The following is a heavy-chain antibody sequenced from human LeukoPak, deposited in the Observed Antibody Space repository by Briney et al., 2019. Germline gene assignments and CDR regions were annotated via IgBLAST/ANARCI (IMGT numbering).Heavy chain of an antibody. Sequence: GGSLRLSCAASGFTFSSYSMNWVRQAPGKGLEWVSYISSSSSTIYYADSVKGRFTISRDNAKNSLYLQMNSLRAEDTAVYYCAKDRAAGYFDYWGQGTLVTVSS. D-gene: IGHD6-13*01. V-gene: IGHV3-48*04. CDR2: ISSSSSTI. CDR1: GFTFSSYS. J-gene: IGHJ4*02. CDR3: AKDRAAGYFDY.